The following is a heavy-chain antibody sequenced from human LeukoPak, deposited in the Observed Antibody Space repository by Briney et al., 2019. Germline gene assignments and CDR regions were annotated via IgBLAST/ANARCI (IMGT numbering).Heavy chain of an antibody. V-gene: IGHV1-8*01. J-gene: IGHJ6*02. Sequence: WASVKVSCKASGYTFTSYDINWVRQATGQGLEWMGWMNPNSGDTGYAQKFRGRVTMTRNTSISTAYMELSSLRSEDTAVYYCAVGEYCSGGSCYYYYGMDVWGQGTTVTVSS. D-gene: IGHD2-15*01. CDR2: MNPNSGDT. CDR3: AVGEYCSGGSCYYYYGMDV. CDR1: GYTFTSYD.